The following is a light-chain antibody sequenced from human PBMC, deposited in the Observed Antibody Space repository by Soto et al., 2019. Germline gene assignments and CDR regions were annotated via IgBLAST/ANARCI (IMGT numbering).Light chain of an antibody. CDR1: SSDVGGYNY. CDR3: SSSTSSSTQ. V-gene: IGLV2-14*01. J-gene: IGLJ2*01. Sequence: QSALTQPASVSGSPGQSITISCTGTSSDVGGYNYVSWYQQHPGKAPKLMIYDVSNRPSGVSNRFSGSKSGNTASLTISGLQAEDEADYYCSSSTSSSTQFGGGTKLTVL. CDR2: DVS.